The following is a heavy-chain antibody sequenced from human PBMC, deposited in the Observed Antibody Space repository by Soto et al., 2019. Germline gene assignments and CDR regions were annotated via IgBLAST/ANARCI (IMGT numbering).Heavy chain of an antibody. D-gene: IGHD5-18*01. CDR2: INHSGST. Sequence: SETLSLTCAVFGGSFSGYYWSWILQPPGKGLEWIGEINHSGSTNYNPSLKSRVTISVDTSKNQFSLKLSSVTAADTAVYYCARRRRGYSYGYGYYYYYGMDVWGQGTTVTVSS. CDR1: GGSFSGYY. V-gene: IGHV4-34*01. CDR3: ARRRRGYSYGYGYYYYYGMDV. J-gene: IGHJ6*02.